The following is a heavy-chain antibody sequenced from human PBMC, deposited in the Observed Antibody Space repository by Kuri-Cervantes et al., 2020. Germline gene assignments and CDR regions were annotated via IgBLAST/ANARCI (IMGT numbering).Heavy chain of an antibody. J-gene: IGHJ4*02. V-gene: IGHV4-38-2*02. CDR2: IYHSGST. CDR3: ARVSGNVDTAMVGHFDY. D-gene: IGHD5-18*01. Sequence: SETLSLTCTVSGYSISSGYYWGWIRQPPGKGLEWIGSIYHSGSTYYNPSLKSRVTISVDTSKNQFSLKLSSVTAADTVVYYCARVSGNVDTAMVGHFDYWGQGTLVTVSS. CDR1: GYSISSGYY.